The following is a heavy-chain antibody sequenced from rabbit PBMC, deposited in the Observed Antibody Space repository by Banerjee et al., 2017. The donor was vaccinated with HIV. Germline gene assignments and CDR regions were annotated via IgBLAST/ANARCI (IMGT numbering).Heavy chain of an antibody. Sequence: QSLEESGGDLVQPEGSLTLSCKASGFSFSDYWMCWVRQAPGKGLEWIGCIWTGTSGRTAYASWVNGRFTISRTTTTVDLQMTSLTAADTATYFCARLLDTGDYIDSWNLWGPGTLVTVS. D-gene: IGHD1-1*01. CDR2: IWTGTSGRT. CDR1: GFSFSDYW. V-gene: IGHV1S40*01. J-gene: IGHJ4*01. CDR3: ARLLDTGDYIDSWNL.